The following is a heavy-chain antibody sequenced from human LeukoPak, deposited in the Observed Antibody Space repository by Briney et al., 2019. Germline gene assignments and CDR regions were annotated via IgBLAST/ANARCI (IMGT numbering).Heavy chain of an antibody. J-gene: IGHJ5*02. V-gene: IGHV1-18*01. CDR2: ISAYNGNT. CDR3: ARDLAWGYVEQRLGWLDP. CDR1: GYIFTDYG. Sequence: ASVRVSCKASGYIFTDYGITWVRQAPGQGLEWMGWISAYNGNTNHAQKFQGRFTMTTDTSTTTAYMELRSLRFDDTAVYYCARDLAWGYVEQRLGWLDPWGQGAQVTVSS. D-gene: IGHD1/OR15-1a*01.